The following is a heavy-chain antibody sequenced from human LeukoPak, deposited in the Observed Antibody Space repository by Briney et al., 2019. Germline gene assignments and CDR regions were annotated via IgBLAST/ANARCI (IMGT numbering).Heavy chain of an antibody. Sequence: GGSLTLSCAASGFTVSRNYMTWVRQAPWKGLEWVSVIYSGGSTYYADSVKGRFTISRDNSKNTLYLQMNSLRAEDTAVYYCAGTIVGKWAIDYWGQGTLVTLSS. D-gene: IGHD3-22*01. V-gene: IGHV3-53*01. J-gene: IGHJ4*02. CDR2: IYSGGST. CDR1: GFTVSRNY. CDR3: AGTIVGKWAIDY.